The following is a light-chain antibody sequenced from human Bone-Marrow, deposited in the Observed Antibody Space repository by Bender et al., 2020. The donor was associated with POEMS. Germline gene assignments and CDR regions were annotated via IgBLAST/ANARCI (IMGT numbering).Light chain of an antibody. Sequence: QSALTQPVSVSGSPGQSITISCTGTSSDVGTYNYVSWCQQHPGKAPKLIIYDVSNRPSGVSNRFSGSKSGNTASLTISGTQAMDEADYYCQAWDTYSVIFGGGTKLTVL. CDR1: SSDVGTYNY. V-gene: IGLV2-14*03. J-gene: IGLJ2*01. CDR3: QAWDTYSVI. CDR2: DVS.